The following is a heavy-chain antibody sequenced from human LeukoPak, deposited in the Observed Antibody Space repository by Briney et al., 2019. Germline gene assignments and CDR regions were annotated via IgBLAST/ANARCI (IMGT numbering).Heavy chain of an antibody. CDR2: ISDYNGNT. CDR1: GYTFTSYG. Sequence: ASVKVSCKASGYTFTSYGISWVRQAPGQGLEWMGWISDYNGNTNYAQKLQGRVTMTTDTSTSTAYMELRSLRSDDTAVYHCARDLYRDSLPVSWFDPWGQGTLVTVSS. D-gene: IGHD4-11*01. J-gene: IGHJ5*02. CDR3: ARDLYRDSLPVSWFDP. V-gene: IGHV1-18*01.